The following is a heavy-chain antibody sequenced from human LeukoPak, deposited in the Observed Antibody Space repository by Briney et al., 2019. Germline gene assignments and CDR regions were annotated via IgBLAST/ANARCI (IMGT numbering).Heavy chain of an antibody. CDR2: SKANSYAT. CDR3: AKERSYSDYDLDY. CDR1: GFTFSGSA. Sequence: GGSLRLSCAASGFTFSGSAMRSKANSYATAYAASLKGRFTISRDDSKNTAYLEMNSLESEDTAVYYCAKERSYSDYDLDYWGQGTLVTVSS. D-gene: IGHD5-12*01. J-gene: IGHJ4*02. V-gene: IGHV3-73*01.